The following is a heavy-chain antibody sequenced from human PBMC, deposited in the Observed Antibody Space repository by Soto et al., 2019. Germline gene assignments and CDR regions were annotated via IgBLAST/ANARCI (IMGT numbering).Heavy chain of an antibody. CDR2: ISYDGSNK. V-gene: IGHV3-30*18. CDR1: GFTFSSYG. J-gene: IGHJ5*02. D-gene: IGHD3-22*01. CDR3: AKDQYYYDSSGTLGFDP. Sequence: GGSLRLSCAASGFTFSSYGMHWVRQAPGKGLEWVAVISYDGSNKYYADSVKGRFTTSRDNSKNTLYLQMNSLRAEDTAVYYCAKDQYYYDSSGTLGFDPWGQGTLVTVSP.